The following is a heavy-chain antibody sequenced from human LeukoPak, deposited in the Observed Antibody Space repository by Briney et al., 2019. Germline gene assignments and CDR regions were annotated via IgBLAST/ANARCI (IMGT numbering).Heavy chain of an antibody. J-gene: IGHJ4*02. V-gene: IGHV6-1*01. CDR3: ARSRDLGPDY. CDR2: TYYRSKWYY. CDR1: GDSVSSNSAA. Sequence: SQTLSLTCVISGDSVSSNSAAWNWIRQSPSRGLEWLGRTYYRSKWYYHYAVSMKSRITVNPDTSKNQFSLQLNSVTPEDTAVYYCARSRDLGPDYWGQGTLVTVSS. D-gene: IGHD1-26*01.